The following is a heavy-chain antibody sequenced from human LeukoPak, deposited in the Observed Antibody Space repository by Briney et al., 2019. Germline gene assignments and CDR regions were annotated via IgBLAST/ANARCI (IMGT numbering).Heavy chain of an antibody. CDR2: SKNKANSYTT. CDR3: ARDSPGSPFDY. D-gene: IGHD1-1*01. CDR1: GFTFSDHY. V-gene: IGHV3-72*01. J-gene: IGHJ4*02. Sequence: PGGSLRLSCVTSGFTFSDHYMDWVRQAPGKGLEWVGRSKNKANSYTTEYAASVKGRFTISRDDSKNSLYLQMNCLKTEDTAVYYCARDSPGSPFDYWGQGTLVTVSS.